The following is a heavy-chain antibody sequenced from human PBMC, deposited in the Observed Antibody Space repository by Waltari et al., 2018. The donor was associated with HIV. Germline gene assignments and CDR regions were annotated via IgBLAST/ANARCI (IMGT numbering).Heavy chain of an antibody. Sequence: QVQLVQSGAEVKKPGASVKVSCKASGYTFTGYYMHWVRQAPGQGLEWMGWINPNSGGTNYAQKCQGRVTMTRDTYISTAYMELGRLRSDDTAVYYCARERIAAGYYYYYYGMDVWGQGTTVTVSS. D-gene: IGHD6-6*01. J-gene: IGHJ6*02. CDR1: GYTFTGYY. CDR3: ARERIAAGYYYYYYGMDV. CDR2: INPNSGGT. V-gene: IGHV1-2*02.